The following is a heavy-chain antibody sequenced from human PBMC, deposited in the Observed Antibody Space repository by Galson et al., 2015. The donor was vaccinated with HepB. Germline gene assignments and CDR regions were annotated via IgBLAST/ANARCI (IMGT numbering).Heavy chain of an antibody. D-gene: IGHD1-1*01. CDR2: INTNTGTP. Sequence: SVKVSCKASGYTFTNFAMNWVRQAPGQGLEWMGWINTNTGTPTYAQGFTGRFVFSFDTSVSTTYLLINSLKAEDTAMYYCAREIATDIGKWFDSWGQGALVTVPS. CDR1: GYTFTNFA. CDR3: AREIATDIGKWFDS. V-gene: IGHV7-4-1*02. J-gene: IGHJ5*01.